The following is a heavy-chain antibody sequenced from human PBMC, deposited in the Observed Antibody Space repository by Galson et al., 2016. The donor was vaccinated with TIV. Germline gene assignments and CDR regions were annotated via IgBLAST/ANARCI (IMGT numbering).Heavy chain of an antibody. J-gene: IGHJ5*02. CDR3: AREYENGYSSSWYRFDP. CDR1: GFSFSTYT. Sequence: SLRLSCAASGFSFSTYTMNWVRQAPGKGLEWVSSISSSNSYISYADSVKGRFTISRDNAKNSLYLQMNSLRAADTAVYYCAREYENGYSSSWYRFDPWGQGALVTVSS. V-gene: IGHV3-21*01. D-gene: IGHD6-13*01. CDR2: ISSSNSYI.